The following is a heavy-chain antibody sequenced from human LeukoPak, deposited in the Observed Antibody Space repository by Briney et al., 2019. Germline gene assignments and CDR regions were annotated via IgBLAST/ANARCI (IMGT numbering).Heavy chain of an antibody. V-gene: IGHV3-73*01. Sequence: GALRLSCAASGFTFSGSAMHWVRQASGNGLEWVGHIRSKANSYATAYAASVKGRFTISRDDSKNTAYLQMNSLKTEDTAVYYCTRREVRGVPGKYYYGMDVWGQGTTVTVSS. D-gene: IGHD3-10*01. CDR1: GFTFSGSA. J-gene: IGHJ6*02. CDR3: TRREVRGVPGKYYYGMDV. CDR2: IRSKANSYAT.